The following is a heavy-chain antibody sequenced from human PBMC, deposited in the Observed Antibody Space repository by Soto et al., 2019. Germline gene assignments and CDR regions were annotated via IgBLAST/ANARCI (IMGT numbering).Heavy chain of an antibody. J-gene: IGHJ5*02. D-gene: IGHD4-17*01. CDR1: GGSFSGYY. CDR2: INHSGST. CDR3: ARGGGEDYGDYLNWFDP. V-gene: IGHV4-34*01. Sequence: QVQLQQWGAGLLKPSETLSLTCAVYGGSFSGYYWSWIRQPPGKGLEWIGEINHSGSTNYNPSLMSRVTISVDTSKNQFSLKLSSVTAADTAVYYCARGGGEDYGDYLNWFDPWGQGTLVTVSS.